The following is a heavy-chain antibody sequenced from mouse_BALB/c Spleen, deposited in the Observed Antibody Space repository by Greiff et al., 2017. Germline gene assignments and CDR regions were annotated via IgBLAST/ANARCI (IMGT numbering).Heavy chain of an antibody. CDR2: IWAGGST. D-gene: IGHD3-1*01. Sequence: VMLVESGPGLVAPSQSLSITCTVSGFSLTSYGVHWVRQPPGKGLEWLGVIWAGGSTNYNSALMSRLSISKDNSKSQVFLKMHSRQTDDTAMYYCARASLGYFDYWGQGTTLTVSS. CDR3: ARASLGYFDY. J-gene: IGHJ2*01. V-gene: IGHV2-9*02. CDR1: GFSLTSYG.